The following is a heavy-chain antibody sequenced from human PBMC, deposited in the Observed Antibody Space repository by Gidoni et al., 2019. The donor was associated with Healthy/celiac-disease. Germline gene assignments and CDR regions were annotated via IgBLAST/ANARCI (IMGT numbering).Heavy chain of an antibody. J-gene: IGHJ4*02. CDR3: AREDYYDSGSYDY. Sequence: QVQLAESGGGVVQPGTPLGLFCAASVFTFSSYAMHWARQAPGKGLGWVTVISYDGSSKYYADSVKGRFTISRDNSRNTLYLQMNSLRAEDTAVYYCAREDYYDSGSYDYWGQGTLVTVSS. D-gene: IGHD3-10*01. CDR1: VFTFSSYA. CDR2: ISYDGSSK. V-gene: IGHV3-30-3*01.